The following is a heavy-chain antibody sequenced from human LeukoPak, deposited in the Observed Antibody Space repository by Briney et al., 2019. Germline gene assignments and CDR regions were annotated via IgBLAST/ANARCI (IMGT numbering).Heavy chain of an antibody. CDR1: GYSISSSYY. V-gene: IGHV4-38-2*01. J-gene: IGHJ6*04. Sequence: SETLSLTCAVSGYSISSSYYWGWLRQPPGKGQEWIGSIYHSGSTYYNTSLKSRVTISVDTSKNQFSLKLSSVTAADTAVYYCARSPGGMDDWGKGTTVTVSS. CDR2: IYHSGST. CDR3: ARSPGGMDD.